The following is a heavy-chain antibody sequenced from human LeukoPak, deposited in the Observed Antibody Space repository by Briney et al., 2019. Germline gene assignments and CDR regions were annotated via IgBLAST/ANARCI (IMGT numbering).Heavy chain of an antibody. CDR3: TRLAEGLYYDFWSGYFDY. D-gene: IGHD3-3*01. CDR1: GFTFGDYA. J-gene: IGHJ4*02. CDR2: TRSKAYGGTT. Sequence: GGSLRLSCTASGFTFGDYAMSWVRQAPGKGLEWVGFTRSKAYGGTTEYAASVKGRFTISRDDSKSIAYLQMNSLKTEDTAVYYCTRLAEGLYYDFWSGYFDYWGQGTLVTVSS. V-gene: IGHV3-49*04.